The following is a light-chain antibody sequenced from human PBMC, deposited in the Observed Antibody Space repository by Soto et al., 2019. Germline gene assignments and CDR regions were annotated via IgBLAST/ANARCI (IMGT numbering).Light chain of an antibody. CDR2: AAS. J-gene: IGKJ1*01. V-gene: IGKV1-39*01. CDR3: QQSYSTPPG. Sequence: DIQMTQSPSSLSASVGDRVTITCRASQSINRFLNWYQQKPGKAPKLLIYAASSLQSGVPSRFSGSGSGTDFTLTISSLQPEDFATYYCQQSYSTPPGFGQGTKVDIK. CDR1: QSINRF.